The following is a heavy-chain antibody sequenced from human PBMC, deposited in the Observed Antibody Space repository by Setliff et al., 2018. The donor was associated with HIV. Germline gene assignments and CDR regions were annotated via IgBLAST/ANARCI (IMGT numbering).Heavy chain of an antibody. CDR2: INHSGGT. CDR3: ARGGYSYGFGRHRAYFQY. V-gene: IGHV4-34*01. J-gene: IGHJ1*01. D-gene: IGHD5-18*01. CDR1: GGSFSGYC. Sequence: PSETLSLTCAVYGGSFSGYCWSWIRQPPGKGLEWIGEINHSGGTNYNPSLKSRVTMSVDTSKNQFSLKLSSVTAADTAVFYCARGGYSYGFGRHRAYFQYWGQGTQVTVSS.